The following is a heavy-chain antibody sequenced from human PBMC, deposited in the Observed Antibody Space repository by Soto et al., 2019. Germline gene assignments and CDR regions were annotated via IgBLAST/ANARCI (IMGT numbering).Heavy chain of an antibody. V-gene: IGHV3-48*03. Sequence: GGSLRLSCAASGFTFSSYEMNWVRQAPGKGLEWVSYISSSGSTIYYADSVKGRFTISRDNAKNSLYLQMNSLRAEDTAVYYCARRDYSNYYDYYGMDVWGQGTTVTV. CDR3: ARRDYSNYYDYYGMDV. J-gene: IGHJ6*02. CDR1: GFTFSSYE. CDR2: ISSSGSTI. D-gene: IGHD4-4*01.